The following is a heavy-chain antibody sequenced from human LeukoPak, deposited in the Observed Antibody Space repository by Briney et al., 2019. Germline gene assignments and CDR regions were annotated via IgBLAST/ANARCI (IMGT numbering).Heavy chain of an antibody. V-gene: IGHV4-39*07. CDR3: AREVAAAGPQEYYFDY. CDR1: GGSISSSSYY. CDR2: IHYSGST. D-gene: IGHD6-13*01. J-gene: IGHJ4*02. Sequence: SETLSLTCTVSGGSISSSSYYWGWIRQPPGKGLEWIGSIHYSGSTYYNPSLKSRVTISVDTSKNQFSLKLSSVTAADTAVYYCAREVAAAGPQEYYFDYWGQGTLVTVSS.